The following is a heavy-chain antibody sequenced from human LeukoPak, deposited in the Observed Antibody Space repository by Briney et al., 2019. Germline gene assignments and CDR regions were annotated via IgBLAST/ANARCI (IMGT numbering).Heavy chain of an antibody. CDR2: ISAYNGNT. J-gene: IGHJ4*02. D-gene: IGHD3-10*01. CDR3: ARNLSERGITMVRGVIITAPAGY. Sequence: ASVTVSCTASGYTFTSYGISWVRQAPGQGLEWMGWISAYNGNTNYAQKLQGRVTMTTDTSTSTAYMELRSLRSDDTAVYYCARNLSERGITMVRGVIITAPAGYWGQGTLVTVSS. V-gene: IGHV1-18*01. CDR1: GYTFTSYG.